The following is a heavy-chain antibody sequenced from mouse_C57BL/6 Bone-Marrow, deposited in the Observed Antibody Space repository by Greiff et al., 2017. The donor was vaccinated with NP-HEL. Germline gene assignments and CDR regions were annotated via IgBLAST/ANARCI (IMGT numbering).Heavy chain of an antibody. CDR1: GYTFTSYG. Sequence: VQLQQSGAELARPGASVKLSCKASGYTFTSYGISWVKQRTGQGLEWIGEIYPRRGNTYYNEKFKGKATLTADKSSSTAYMELRSLTSEDSAVYFCARSDYFDYWGQGTTLTVSS. CDR3: ARSDYFDY. CDR2: IYPRRGNT. J-gene: IGHJ2*01. V-gene: IGHV1-81*01.